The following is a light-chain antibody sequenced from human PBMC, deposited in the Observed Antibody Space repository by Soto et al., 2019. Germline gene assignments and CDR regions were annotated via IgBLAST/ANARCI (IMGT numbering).Light chain of an antibody. J-gene: IGKJ1*01. V-gene: IGKV2-28*01. CDR1: QSLLHSNGFNY. CDR2: MAS. CDR3: MQAVQTPWS. Sequence: EIVVTQSPLSLPVILGESASISCRSSQSLLHSNGFNYLDWYLQRPGQSPQLLIYMASSRASGVPDRFSGSGSGTDFTLTITRVEAEDFGIYYCMQAVQTPWSFGQGTKVEIK.